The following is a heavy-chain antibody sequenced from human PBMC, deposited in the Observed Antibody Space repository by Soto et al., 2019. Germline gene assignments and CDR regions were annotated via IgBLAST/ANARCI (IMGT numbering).Heavy chain of an antibody. CDR2: IYYSGST. CDR3: ARGSWDSSGFFDSHYFDY. D-gene: IGHD3-22*01. CDR1: GGSILNGGHY. Sequence: SETLSLTCTVSGGSILNGGHYWTWIRQHPGKGLERIGYIYYSGSTYYNPSLKSRVTISVDTSKNQFSLKLSSVTAADTAVYYCARGSWDSSGFFDSHYFDYWGQGTLVTVSS. V-gene: IGHV4-31*03. J-gene: IGHJ4*02.